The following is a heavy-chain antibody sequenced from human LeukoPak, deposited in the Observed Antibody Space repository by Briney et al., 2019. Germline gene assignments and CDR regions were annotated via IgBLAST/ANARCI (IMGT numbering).Heavy chain of an antibody. Sequence: GGSLRLSCAASGFTFSSYGMHWVRQAPGKGLEWVAFIRYDGSNKYYADSVEGRFTISRDNSKNTLYLQMNSLRAEDTAVYYCARDLFSNYEYFDYWGQGTLVTVSS. D-gene: IGHD4-11*01. V-gene: IGHV3-30*02. CDR2: IRYDGSNK. CDR3: ARDLFSNYEYFDY. CDR1: GFTFSSYG. J-gene: IGHJ4*02.